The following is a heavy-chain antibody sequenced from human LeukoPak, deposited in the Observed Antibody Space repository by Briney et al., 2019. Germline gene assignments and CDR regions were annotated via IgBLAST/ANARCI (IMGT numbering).Heavy chain of an antibody. CDR3: ARGIPHCSGGSCYSTFDY. V-gene: IGHV4-34*01. CDR1: GGSFSGYY. Sequence: SETPSLTCAVYGGSFSGYYWSWIRQPPGKGLEWIGEINHSGSTNYNPSLKSRVTISVDTSKNQFSLKLSSVTAADTAVYYCARGIPHCSGGSCYSTFDYWGQGTLVTVSS. D-gene: IGHD2-15*01. J-gene: IGHJ4*02. CDR2: INHSGST.